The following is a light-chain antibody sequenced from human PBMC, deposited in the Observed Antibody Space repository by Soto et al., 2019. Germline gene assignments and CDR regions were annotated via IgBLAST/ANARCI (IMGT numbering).Light chain of an antibody. CDR2: DAS. Sequence: DIQMTQSPSSLSASVGHRVTITCQASQDIGRYLNWYQQKPGKPPKRLIYDASNLEIGVPTRFSGSGSGTDFTFTIISLQPEDIGTDYCHPYDSIPPFTFGPVTKV. V-gene: IGKV1-33*01. CDR1: QDIGRY. J-gene: IGKJ3*01. CDR3: HPYDSIPPFT.